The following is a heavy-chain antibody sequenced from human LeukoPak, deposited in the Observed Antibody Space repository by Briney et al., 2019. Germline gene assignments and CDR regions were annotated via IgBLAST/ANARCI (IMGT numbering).Heavy chain of an antibody. V-gene: IGHV1-18*01. D-gene: IGHD4-11*01. CDR2: ISAYNGNT. CDR1: GYTFTSYG. J-gene: IGHJ6*03. Sequence: ASVKVSCKASGYTFTSYGISWVRQAPGQGLEWMGWISAYNGNTNYAQKLQGRVTMTTDTSTSTAYMELRSLRSDDTAVYYCARDLSNSNRLGYYYYYMDVWGKGTTVTVSS. CDR3: ARDLSNSNRLGYYYYYMDV.